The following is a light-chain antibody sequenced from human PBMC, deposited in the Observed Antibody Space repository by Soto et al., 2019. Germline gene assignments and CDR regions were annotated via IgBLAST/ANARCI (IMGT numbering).Light chain of an antibody. CDR2: EMT. J-gene: IGLJ2*01. V-gene: IGLV2-14*01. Sequence: QSALTQPASVSGSPGQSITMTCTGTSNDVGGYTYVSWYQQHPGKAPKLLIYEMTNRPPGVSSRFSASKSGNTASLTISGLQVDDEALYYCTSYTTSNTVVFGGGTKLTVL. CDR3: TSYTTSNTVV. CDR1: SNDVGGYTY.